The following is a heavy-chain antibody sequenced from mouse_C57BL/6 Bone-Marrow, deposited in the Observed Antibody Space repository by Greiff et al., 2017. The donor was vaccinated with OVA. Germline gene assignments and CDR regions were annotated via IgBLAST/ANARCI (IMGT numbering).Heavy chain of an antibody. CDR2: IYPIDGST. V-gene: IGHV1-85*01. Sequence: VQLVESGPELVKPGASVKLSCKASGYTFTSYDINWVKQRPGQGLEWIGWIYPIDGSTKYNEKFKGKATLTVDKSSSTAYMQLSSLTSEDSAVYYCARGITTVVADWYFDVWGTGTTVTVSS. J-gene: IGHJ1*03. D-gene: IGHD1-1*01. CDR1: GYTFTSYD. CDR3: ARGITTVVADWYFDV.